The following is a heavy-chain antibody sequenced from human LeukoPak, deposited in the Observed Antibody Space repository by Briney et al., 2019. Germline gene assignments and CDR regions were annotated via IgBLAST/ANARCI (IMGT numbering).Heavy chain of an antibody. CDR1: GFSFSTYA. CDR2: ITRAGSP. D-gene: IGHD3-22*01. CDR3: AKEHLKYANDNRGSFDY. V-gene: IGHV3-23*01. Sequence: GGSLRLSCAASGFSFSTYAMNWVRQAPGKGLEWLSVITRAGSPYYADSVKGQFTISRDNARNTVYLQLNSLRNEDTALYYCAKEHLKYANDNRGSFDYWGQGTLVTVSS. J-gene: IGHJ4*02.